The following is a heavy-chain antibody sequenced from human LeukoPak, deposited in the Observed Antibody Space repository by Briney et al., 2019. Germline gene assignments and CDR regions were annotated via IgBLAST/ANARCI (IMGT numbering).Heavy chain of an antibody. D-gene: IGHD5-18*01. Sequence: QAGGSLRLSCVASGFTFSSYQMNWVRQAPGKGLEWVSYISSSGSTIYYADSVKGRFAISRDNAKNSLYLHMNSLRAEDTSIYYCTRVDTSMDSPYWGQGTLVTVSS. J-gene: IGHJ4*02. CDR3: TRVDTSMDSPY. CDR2: ISSSGSTI. CDR1: GFTFSSYQ. V-gene: IGHV3-48*03.